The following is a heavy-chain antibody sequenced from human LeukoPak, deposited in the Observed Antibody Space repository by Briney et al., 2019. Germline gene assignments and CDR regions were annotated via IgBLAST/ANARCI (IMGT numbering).Heavy chain of an antibody. CDR2: INPNNGGT. Sequence: ASVKVSCKASGFTFTGYYFHWVRQAPGQGLERVGWINPNNGGTNYAQKFQGRVTITRDTSISTAYMEMSSLRSDDTAVYYCARVDKQQLVRENYWGQGTLVTVSS. CDR1: GFTFTGYY. J-gene: IGHJ4*02. CDR3: ARVDKQQLVRENY. V-gene: IGHV1-2*02. D-gene: IGHD6-13*01.